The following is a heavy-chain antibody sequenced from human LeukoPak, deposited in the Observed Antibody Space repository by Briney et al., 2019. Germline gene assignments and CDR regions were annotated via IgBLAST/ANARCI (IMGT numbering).Heavy chain of an antibody. D-gene: IGHD2/OR15-2a*01. CDR2: ISDTGKT. Sequence: PSETLSLTCSVSGASLSSYYWDWLRQTPGKGLEWIGYISDTGKTESNPSLKSQASISLDTSKKQFSLRLTSVTAADSAFYYCARGYYEPFATWGPGILVTVSS. V-gene: IGHV4-59*01. CDR3: ARGYYEPFAT. J-gene: IGHJ5*02. CDR1: GASLSSYY.